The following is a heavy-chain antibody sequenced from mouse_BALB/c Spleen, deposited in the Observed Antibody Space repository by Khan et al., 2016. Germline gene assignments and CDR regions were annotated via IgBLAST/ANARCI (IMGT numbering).Heavy chain of an antibody. CDR1: GFNIKDTY. D-gene: IGHD2-2*01. Sequence: VQLQQSGAELVKPGASVKLSCTASGFNIKDTYMHWVKQRPEQGLEWIGRIDPANGNTKYDPKFQGKATITADTSSNTAYLQLSRLTSADTAVYYCARSPYGYDVGFAYWGQGTLVTVSA. CDR2: IDPANGNT. V-gene: IGHV14-3*02. CDR3: ARSPYGYDVGFAY. J-gene: IGHJ3*01.